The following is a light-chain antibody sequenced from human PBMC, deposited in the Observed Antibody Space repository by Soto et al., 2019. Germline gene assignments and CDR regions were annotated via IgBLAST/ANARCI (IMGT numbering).Light chain of an antibody. Sequence: QSALTQPASVSGSPGQSITISCTGTSSDVGGYSYVSWYQQHPGKAPKLMIYEVSNRPAGVSNRFSGSKSVNTASLTISGLQAEEEADYYCSSYTTSGSYVFGTGTKVTVL. V-gene: IGLV2-14*01. CDR2: EVS. CDR1: SSDVGGYSY. CDR3: SSYTTSGSYV. J-gene: IGLJ1*01.